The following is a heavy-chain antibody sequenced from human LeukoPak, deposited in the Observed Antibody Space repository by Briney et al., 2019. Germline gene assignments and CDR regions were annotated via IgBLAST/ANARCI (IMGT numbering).Heavy chain of an antibody. J-gene: IGHJ4*02. Sequence: GGSLRLSCTGSGFTFGDYSMGWFRQAPGKGLEWVGFIRSKTYGGTTEYAASVIGRFTISRDDSKSIAYLLINSLKTEDTAVYYCTRDYDFLTGSSDYWGQGTLVTVSS. V-gene: IGHV3-49*03. CDR3: TRDYDFLTGSSDY. D-gene: IGHD3-9*01. CDR1: GFTFGDYS. CDR2: IRSKTYGGTT.